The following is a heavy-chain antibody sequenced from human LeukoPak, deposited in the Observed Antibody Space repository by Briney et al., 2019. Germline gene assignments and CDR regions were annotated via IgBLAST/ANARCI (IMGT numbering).Heavy chain of an antibody. V-gene: IGHV3-21*01. Sequence: GGSLRLSCAASGFTFSIYSMNWVRQAPGKGLEWVSSISSSSSYIYYADSVKGRFTISRDNAKNSLYLQMNSLRAEDTAVYYCARDRDDILTGYFDYWGQGTLVTVSS. CDR2: ISSSSSYI. D-gene: IGHD3-9*01. J-gene: IGHJ4*02. CDR3: ARDRDDILTGYFDY. CDR1: GFTFSIYS.